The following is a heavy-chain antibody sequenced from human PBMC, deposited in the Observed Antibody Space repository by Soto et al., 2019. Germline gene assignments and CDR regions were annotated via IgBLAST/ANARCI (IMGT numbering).Heavy chain of an antibody. J-gene: IGHJ6*02. CDR2: ISAYNGNT. Sequence: ASVKVSCKASGYTFTSYGISWVRQAPGQGLEWMGWISAYNGNTNYAQKLQGRVTMTTDTSTSTAYMELRSLRSDDTAVYYCARNVDTAMVGGMDFWGQGTTVTVSS. CDR3: ARNVDTAMVGGMDF. D-gene: IGHD5-18*01. CDR1: GYTFTSYG. V-gene: IGHV1-18*01.